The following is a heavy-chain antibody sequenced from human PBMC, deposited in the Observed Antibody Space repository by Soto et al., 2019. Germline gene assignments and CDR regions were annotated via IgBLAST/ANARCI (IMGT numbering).Heavy chain of an antibody. CDR1: AGSIRRSNCY. V-gene: IGHV4-39*02. D-gene: IGHD2-8*02. CDR3: ARDKITGLFDY. J-gene: IGHJ4*02. CDR2: IYYSGST. Sequence: SETLSLRYNVSAGSIRRSNCYWGWIRQPPGKGLEWIGSIYYSGSTYYNPSLKSRVTISVDTSKNQFSLKLSSVTAADTAVYYCARDKITGLFDYWGQGTLVT.